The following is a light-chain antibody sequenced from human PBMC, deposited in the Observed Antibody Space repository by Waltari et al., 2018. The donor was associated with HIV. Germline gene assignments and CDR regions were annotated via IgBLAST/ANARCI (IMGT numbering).Light chain of an antibody. Sequence: QSVLTQPPSASGTPGQRVTISCSGSRSNIGSNYGYWYQQLPGTAPKLLIYRNNQRPSGVPDRFSGSKSGTSASLAISGLRSEDEADYYCAAWDDSLSAYVFGTGTKVTVL. CDR2: RNN. CDR1: RSNIGSNY. V-gene: IGLV1-47*01. J-gene: IGLJ1*01. CDR3: AAWDDSLSAYV.